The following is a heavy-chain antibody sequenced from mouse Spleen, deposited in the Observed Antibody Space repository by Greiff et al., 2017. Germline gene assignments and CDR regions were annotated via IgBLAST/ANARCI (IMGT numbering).Heavy chain of an antibody. CDR3: ARRHYGSSSFDY. CDR2: IYPYNGGT. J-gene: IGHJ2*01. V-gene: IGHV1S29*02. D-gene: IGHD1-1*01. Sequence: EVKLMESGAELAKPGASVKISCKASGYTFTDYNMHWVKQSHGKSLEWIGYIYPYNGGTGYNQKFKSKATLTVDNSSSTAYMELRSLTSEDSAVYYCARRHYGSSSFDYWGQGTTLTVSS. CDR1: GYTFTDYN.